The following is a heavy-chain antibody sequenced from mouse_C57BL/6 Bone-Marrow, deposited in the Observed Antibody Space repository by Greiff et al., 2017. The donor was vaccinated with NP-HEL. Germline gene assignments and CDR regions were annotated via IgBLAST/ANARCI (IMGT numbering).Heavy chain of an antibody. D-gene: IGHD4-1*01. CDR2: IYPSDSET. V-gene: IGHV1-61*01. CDR3: ARELGRGGYFDY. Sequence: QVQLQQPGAELVRPGSSVKLSCKASGYTFTSYWMDWVKQRPGQGLEWIGNIYPSDSETQYNQKFKDKATLTVDKSSSTAYKQLSSLTAEDSAVDYCARELGRGGYFDYWGQGTTLTVSS. CDR1: GYTFTSYW. J-gene: IGHJ2*01.